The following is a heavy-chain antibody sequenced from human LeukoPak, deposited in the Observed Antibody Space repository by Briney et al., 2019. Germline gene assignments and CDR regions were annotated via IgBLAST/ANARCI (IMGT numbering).Heavy chain of an antibody. Sequence: LSCAASGFTFSSYSMNWVRQPPGKGLEWIGEINHSRDTTYNPSLRSRVIMSVDTCNSQFSLRLSSVTAADTAVYYCAKVYSSSSRDSFDVWGQGTMVTVSS. CDR3: AKVYSSSSRDSFDV. CDR1: GFTFSSYS. V-gene: IGHV4-34*01. J-gene: IGHJ3*01. D-gene: IGHD6-6*01. CDR2: INHSRDT.